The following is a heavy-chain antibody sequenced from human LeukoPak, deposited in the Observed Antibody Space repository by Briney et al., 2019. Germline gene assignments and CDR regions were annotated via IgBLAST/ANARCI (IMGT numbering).Heavy chain of an antibody. D-gene: IGHD2-2*01. CDR1: GYTFTGYY. V-gene: IGHV1-2*02. Sequence: ASVNVSCKASGYTFTGYYMHWVRQAPGQGLEWMGWINPNSGGTNYAQKFQGRVTMTRDTSISTAYMELSRLRSDDTAVYYCARDGTQDIVVVQAAIHLWGQGTLVTVSS. CDR2: INPNSGGT. CDR3: ARDGTQDIVVVQAAIHL. J-gene: IGHJ4*02.